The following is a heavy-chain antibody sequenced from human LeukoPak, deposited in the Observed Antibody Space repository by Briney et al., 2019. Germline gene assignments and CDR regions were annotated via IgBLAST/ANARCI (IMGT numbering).Heavy chain of an antibody. CDR2: IYHSVST. J-gene: IGHJ4*02. D-gene: IGHD2-2*01. Sequence: SETLSLTCALSGGSLSTYYWSWIRQPPGKGLEWIGYIYHSVSTNYNPSLTSRVSISVDTSKNQFSLKLSSVTAAAADVYYCARGGCYASPIGYWGQGALVTVSS. V-gene: IGHV4-59*01. CDR1: GGSLSTYY. CDR3: ARGGCYASPIGY.